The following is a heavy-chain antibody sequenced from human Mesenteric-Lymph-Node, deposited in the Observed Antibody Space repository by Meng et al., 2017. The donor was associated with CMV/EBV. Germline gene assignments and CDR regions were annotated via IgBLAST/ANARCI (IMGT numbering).Heavy chain of an antibody. D-gene: IGHD2-15*01. CDR2: VHPDDSDT. CDR3: ARGVVSTPFDY. CDR1: GYSFTSYW. V-gene: IGHV5-51*01. J-gene: IGHJ4*02. Sequence: GGSLRLSCKGSGYSFTSYWIGWVRQMPGKGLEWMGVVHPDDSDTRYRLSFRGQVTISADKSISTAYLQWTSLKASDTAIYYCARGVVSTPFDYWGQGTLVTVSS.